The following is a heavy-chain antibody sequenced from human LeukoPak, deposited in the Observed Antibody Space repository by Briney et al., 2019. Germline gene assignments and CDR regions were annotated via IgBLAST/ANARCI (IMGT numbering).Heavy chain of an antibody. J-gene: IGHJ4*02. Sequence: PSETLSLTCTVSGGSISSYYWSCIRQPPGKGLEWIGYIYYSGSANYNPSLKSRVTISVDTSKNQFSLKLSSVTAADTAVYYCARAAAGPFDYWGQGTLVTVSS. V-gene: IGHV4-59*01. CDR2: IYYSGSA. D-gene: IGHD6-13*01. CDR1: GGSISSYY. CDR3: ARAAAGPFDY.